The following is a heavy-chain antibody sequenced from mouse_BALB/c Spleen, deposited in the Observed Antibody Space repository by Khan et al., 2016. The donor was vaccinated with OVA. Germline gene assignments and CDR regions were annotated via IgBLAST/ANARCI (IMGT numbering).Heavy chain of an antibody. CDR3: ARGNYYGYAMDY. CDR1: GYSITSNYA. V-gene: IGHV3-2*02. J-gene: IGHJ4*01. CDR2: ISYSDST. Sequence: EVQLQESGPGLVKPSQSLSLTYTVTGYSITSNYAWNWIRQFPGNLLEWMGYISYSDSTSYNPSLKSRISITRDTSKNQFFLQLNSVTTEDTATYYCARGNYYGYAMDYWGQGTSVTVSS. D-gene: IGHD1-1*01.